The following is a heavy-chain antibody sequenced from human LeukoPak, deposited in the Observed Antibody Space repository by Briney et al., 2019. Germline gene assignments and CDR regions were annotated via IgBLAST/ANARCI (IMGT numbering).Heavy chain of an antibody. CDR1: GGSISSYY. V-gene: IGHV4-4*07. CDR2: IYTSGST. CDR3: ARYKYDILTGYLDAFDI. Sequence: SETLSLTCTVTGGSISSYYWSWIRQPAGKGLEWIGRIYTSGSTNYNPSLKSRVTMSVDTSKNQFSLKLSSVTAADTAVYYCARYKYDILTGYLDAFDIWGQGTMVTVSS. J-gene: IGHJ3*02. D-gene: IGHD3-9*01.